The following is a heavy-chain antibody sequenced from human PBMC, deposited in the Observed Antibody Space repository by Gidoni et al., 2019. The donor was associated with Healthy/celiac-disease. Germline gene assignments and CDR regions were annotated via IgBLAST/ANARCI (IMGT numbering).Heavy chain of an antibody. J-gene: IGHJ4*02. Sequence: EVQLLESGGGLVQPGGSLRLSCAASGFTFSSYAMSWVRQAPGKGLEWVSAISGSGGSTYYADSVKGRFTISRDNSKNTLYLQMNSLRAEDTGVYYCAKDKDIVVVVGLGYWGQGTLVTVSS. CDR1: GFTFSSYA. V-gene: IGHV3-23*01. D-gene: IGHD2-15*01. CDR3: AKDKDIVVVVGLGY. CDR2: ISGSGGST.